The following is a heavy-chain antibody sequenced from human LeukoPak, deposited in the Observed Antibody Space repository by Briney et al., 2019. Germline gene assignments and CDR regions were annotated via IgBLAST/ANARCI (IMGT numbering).Heavy chain of an antibody. CDR1: GGTFSSYA. CDR2: IIPILGIA. J-gene: IGHJ5*02. D-gene: IGHD3-16*01. Sequence: ASVKVSCKASGGTFSSYAISWVRQAPGQGLEWMGRIIPILGIANYAQKFQGRVTITADKSTSTAYKELSSLRSEDTAVYYCGFGGAFTRRGGNWFDPWGQGTLVTVSS. CDR3: GFGGAFTRRGGNWFDP. V-gene: IGHV1-69*04.